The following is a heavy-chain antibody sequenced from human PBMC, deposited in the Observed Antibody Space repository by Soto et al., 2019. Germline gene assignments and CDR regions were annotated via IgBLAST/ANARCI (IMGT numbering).Heavy chain of an antibody. Sequence: QVQLVQSGAEVKKPGASVKVSCKASGYTFTSYGISWVRQAPGQGLEWMGWISAYNGNTNYAQKLQGRVTMXXDXSXTTAYMELRSLRSDDTAVYYCARNEQQLTLSPSFQHWGQGTLVTVSS. CDR3: ARNEQQLTLSPSFQH. D-gene: IGHD6-13*01. V-gene: IGHV1-18*01. CDR1: GYTFTSYG. J-gene: IGHJ1*01. CDR2: ISAYNGNT.